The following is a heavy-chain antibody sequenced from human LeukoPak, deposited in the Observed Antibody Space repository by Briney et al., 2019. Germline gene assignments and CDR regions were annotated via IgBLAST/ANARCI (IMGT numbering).Heavy chain of an antibody. V-gene: IGHV3-7*01. Sequence: GGSLRLSCAAAGFTVSSYWMSWVRQAPGKGLEWGANIKQDGSEQYYVDSVKGGFTISRDNAKNSLYLQMNSLRVEDTVLYYCARVRIAVAGQGDYWGQGTLVTVSS. J-gene: IGHJ4*02. D-gene: IGHD6-19*01. CDR1: GFTVSSYW. CDR3: ARVRIAVAGQGDY. CDR2: IKQDGSEQ.